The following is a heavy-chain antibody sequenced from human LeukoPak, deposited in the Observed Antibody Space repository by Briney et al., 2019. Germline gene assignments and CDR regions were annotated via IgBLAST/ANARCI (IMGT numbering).Heavy chain of an antibody. CDR1: GFTFSIYA. J-gene: IGHJ4*02. CDR2: ISGSGGST. Sequence: PGGSLRLSCAASGFTFSIYAMSWVRQAPGKGLEWVSSISGSGGSTYYADSVKGRFTISRDNSKNTLYLQMNSLRAEDTAVYYCARAGIAARPAFFDYWGQGTLVTVSS. CDR3: ARAGIAARPAFFDY. V-gene: IGHV3-23*01. D-gene: IGHD6-6*01.